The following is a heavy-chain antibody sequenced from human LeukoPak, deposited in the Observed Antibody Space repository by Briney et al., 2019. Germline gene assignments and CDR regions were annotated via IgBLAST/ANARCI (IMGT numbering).Heavy chain of an antibody. J-gene: IGHJ4*02. Sequence: GGSLRLSCAASGFTFSSYAMHWVRQAPGKGLEWVAVISYDGSNKYYADSVKGRFTISRDNSKNTLYLQMNSLRAEDTAVYYCAGSSGWVGFDYWGQGTLVTVSS. CDR1: GFTFSSYA. CDR3: AGSSGWVGFDY. CDR2: ISYDGSNK. V-gene: IGHV3-30-3*01. D-gene: IGHD6-19*01.